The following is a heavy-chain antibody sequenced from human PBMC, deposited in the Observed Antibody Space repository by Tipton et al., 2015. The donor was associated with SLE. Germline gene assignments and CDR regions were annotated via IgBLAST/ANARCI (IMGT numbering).Heavy chain of an antibody. CDR3: ARGRLLGFRNVFDI. CDR2: VNPSSGNT. J-gene: IGHJ3*02. Sequence: QSGAEVKKPGASVKVSCKASGYTFSSYDISWVRQATGQGLEWMGWVNPSSGNTGYVQKFQGRVTMTRDTSISTAYMELSSLRSGDRAVYYWARGRLLGFRNVFDIWGQGTLVTVSS. CDR1: GYTFSSYD. D-gene: IGHD7-27*01. V-gene: IGHV1-8*01.